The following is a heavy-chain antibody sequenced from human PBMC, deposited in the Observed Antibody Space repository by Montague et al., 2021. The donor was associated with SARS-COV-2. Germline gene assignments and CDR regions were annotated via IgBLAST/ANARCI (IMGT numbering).Heavy chain of an antibody. CDR3: ARHSVSEDGTFFRSYFDP. D-gene: IGHD1-1*01. CDR2: IFYNGYT. CDR1: GGTVRDYY. V-gene: IGHV4-59*08. J-gene: IGHJ5*02. Sequence: SETLSLTCTVSGGTVRDYYWNWIRQTPGKGLEWIGYIFYNGYTNYNPSLESRVTLSVDTPGNQFFLSLRSVTASDTVTYFCARHSVSEDGTFFRSYFDPWGQGAQVIVSS.